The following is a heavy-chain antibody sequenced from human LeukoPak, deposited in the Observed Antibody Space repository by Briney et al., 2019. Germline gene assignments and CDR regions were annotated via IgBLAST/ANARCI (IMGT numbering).Heavy chain of an antibody. CDR2: INPNGDAT. J-gene: IGHJ5*02. CDR3: ARPLFCAFDNCGYWLDP. Sequence: GASVKVSCKTSGYTFTKYLIHWVRHAPGQGLEWVGTINPNGDATNYAPRLQGRLTLTQDTSTSTVYMELRGLTPDDTAVYYCARPLFCAFDNCGYWLDPWGPGTLVTISS. V-gene: IGHV1-46*01. CDR1: GYTFTKYL. D-gene: IGHD1-20*01.